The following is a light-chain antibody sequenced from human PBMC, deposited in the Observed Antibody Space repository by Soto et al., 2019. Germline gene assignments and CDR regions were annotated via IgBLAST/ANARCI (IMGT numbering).Light chain of an antibody. V-gene: IGKV3-20*01. Sequence: EIVLTQSPGTLSLSAGERATLSCRASQTITRSFLAWYQQKRGQAPRLVIYGASSRAAGIPERFSGSASGTDFTLTISRLEPEDFAVYYCHQYVSLPLTFGGGTKVDIK. CDR3: HQYVSLPLT. CDR1: QTITRSF. CDR2: GAS. J-gene: IGKJ4*01.